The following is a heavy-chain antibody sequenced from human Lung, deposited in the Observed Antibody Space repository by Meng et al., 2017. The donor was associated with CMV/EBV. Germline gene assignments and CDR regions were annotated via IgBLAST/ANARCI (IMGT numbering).Heavy chain of an antibody. V-gene: IGHV1-18*01. Sequence: ASVKVSCKASGYTFNNYAIITWVRQTPGEGLEWMVQISTYTGNTIYAQKLQGSVHMTTDTSTGTAYMEFRSLRSDDSSVYYCAREYDGSGNYGMDVWGQGTXVTVSS. CDR1: GYTFNNYA. J-gene: IGHJ6*02. CDR3: AREYDGSGNYGMDV. D-gene: IGHD3-22*01. CDR2: ISTYTGNT.